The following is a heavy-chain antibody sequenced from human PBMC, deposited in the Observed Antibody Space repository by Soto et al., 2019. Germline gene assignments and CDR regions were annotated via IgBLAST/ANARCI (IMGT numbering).Heavy chain of an antibody. V-gene: IGHV3-30*18. CDR2: ISYDGSNK. J-gene: IGHJ6*03. Sequence: HLGGSLRLSCAASGFTFSSYGMHWVRQAPGKGLEWVAVISYDGSNKYYADSVKGRFTISRDNSKNTLYLQMNSLRAEDTAVYYCAKDLEEDRYYYYYYYMDVWGKGTTVTVSS. D-gene: IGHD3-3*01. CDR1: GFTFSSYG. CDR3: AKDLEEDRYYYYYYYMDV.